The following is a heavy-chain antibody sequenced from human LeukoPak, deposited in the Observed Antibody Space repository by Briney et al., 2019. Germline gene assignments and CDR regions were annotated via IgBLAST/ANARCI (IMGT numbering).Heavy chain of an antibody. CDR1: GFTFSSYG. Sequence: PGGSLRLSCAASGFTFSSYGMHWVRQAPGKGLEWVAFIRYDGSNKYYADSVKGRFTISRDNSKNTLYLQMNSLRAEDTAVYYCAKWVPGLYDGSGYYSPYFDYWGQGTLVTVSS. J-gene: IGHJ4*02. CDR2: IRYDGSNK. D-gene: IGHD3-22*01. V-gene: IGHV3-30*02. CDR3: AKWVPGLYDGSGYYSPYFDY.